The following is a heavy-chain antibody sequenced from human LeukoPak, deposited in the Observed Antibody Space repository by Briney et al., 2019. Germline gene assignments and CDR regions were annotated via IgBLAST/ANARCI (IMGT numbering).Heavy chain of an antibody. Sequence: SGGSLRLSCAASGLTFNSYWIHWVRQAPGKGLVWVSRINSDGRATFYADSVKGRFTISRENAKNTLYLQMNSLRAEDTAVYYCVKAIVAAGYDYWGQGTLVTVSS. D-gene: IGHD6-13*01. CDR1: GLTFNSYW. J-gene: IGHJ4*02. V-gene: IGHV3-74*01. CDR2: INSDGRAT. CDR3: VKAIVAAGYDY.